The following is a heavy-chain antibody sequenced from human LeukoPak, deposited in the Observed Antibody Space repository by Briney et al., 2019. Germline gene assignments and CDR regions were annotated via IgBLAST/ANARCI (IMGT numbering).Heavy chain of an antibody. CDR2: IGDARSI. D-gene: IGHD5-24*01. J-gene: IGHJ4*02. CDR1: GFTFSDYA. V-gene: IGHV3-23*01. CDR3: VKDYKARDGKWDFDY. Sequence: GGSLRLSCAASGFTFSDYAMSWVRQGPGKGLEWVSGIGDARSINYADSVKGRFTISRDNSKNTMSMEMNSLRFEDTALYYCVKDYKARDGKWDFDYWGQGTLVTVSS.